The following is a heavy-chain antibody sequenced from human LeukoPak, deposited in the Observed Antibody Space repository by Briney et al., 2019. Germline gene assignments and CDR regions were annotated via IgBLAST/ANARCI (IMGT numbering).Heavy chain of an antibody. D-gene: IGHD3-10*02. CDR1: GFTFSSYS. CDR3: AELGITMIGGV. J-gene: IGHJ6*04. V-gene: IGHV3-48*04. Sequence: PGGSLRLSCAASGFTFSSYSMNWVRQAPGKGLEWVPYISSSGSTIYYADSVKGRFTISRDNAKNSLYLQMNSLRAEDTAVYYCAELGITMIGGVWGKGTTATISS. CDR2: ISSSGSTI.